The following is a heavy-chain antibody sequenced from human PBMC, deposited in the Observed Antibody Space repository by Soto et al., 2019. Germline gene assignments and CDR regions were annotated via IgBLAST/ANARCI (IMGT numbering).Heavy chain of an antibody. CDR1: GYTFTSYD. CDR2: MNPNSGNT. J-gene: IGHJ6*02. CDR3: ARPVGVVAMAYYYYYGMDV. V-gene: IGHV1-8*01. Sequence: ASGKVSFEASGYTFTSYDINWVRQATVQGLEWMGWMNPNSGNTGYAQKFQGRVTMTRNTSISTAYMELSSLRSEDTAVYYCARPVGVVAMAYYYYYGMDVWGQGTTVTVSS. D-gene: IGHD5-18*01.